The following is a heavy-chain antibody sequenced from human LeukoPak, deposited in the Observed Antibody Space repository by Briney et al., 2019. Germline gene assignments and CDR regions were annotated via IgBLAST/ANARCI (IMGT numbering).Heavy chain of an antibody. J-gene: IGHJ4*02. D-gene: IGHD5-24*01. Sequence: HPGGSLRLSCAASGFTFSSYGMHWVRQAPGKGLEWVAVISYDGSNKYYADSVKGRFTISRDNSKNTLYLQMNSLRAEDTAVYYCARGGKEMATGGDYWGQGTLVTVSS. CDR2: ISYDGSNK. CDR1: GFTFSSYG. V-gene: IGHV3-30*19. CDR3: ARGGKEMATGGDY.